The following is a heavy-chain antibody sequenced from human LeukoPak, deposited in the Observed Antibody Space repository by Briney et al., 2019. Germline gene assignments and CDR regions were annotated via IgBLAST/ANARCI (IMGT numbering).Heavy chain of an antibody. J-gene: IGHJ4*02. D-gene: IGHD3-22*01. Sequence: SETLSLTCTVSGVSIISSSYDWGWIRQPPGKGLEWIGSIYYSGSTYYNPSLKSRVTISVDTSKNQFSLKLSSVTAADTAVYYCARSTYYYDSSGYYRSTNPRFDYWGQGTLVTVSS. CDR2: IYYSGST. CDR1: GVSIISSSYD. CDR3: ARSTYYYDSSGYYRSTNPRFDY. V-gene: IGHV4-39*01.